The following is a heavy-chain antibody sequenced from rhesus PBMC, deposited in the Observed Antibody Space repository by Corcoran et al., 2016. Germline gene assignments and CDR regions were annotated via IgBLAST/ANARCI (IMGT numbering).Heavy chain of an antibody. J-gene: IGHJ4*01. CDR1: GGSISDDYY. V-gene: IGHV4-106*01. CDR3: ARDGSMNTVTTPYDY. D-gene: IGHD4-23*01. CDR2: IYGSGGGT. Sequence: QLQLQESGPGLVKPSETLSLTCAVSGGSISDDYYWSWIRQPPGKGLEWIGYIYGSGGGTNYNPSLKNRVTISIDTSKNQFSLKLSSVTAADTAVYYCARDGSMNTVTTPYDYWGQGVLVTVSS.